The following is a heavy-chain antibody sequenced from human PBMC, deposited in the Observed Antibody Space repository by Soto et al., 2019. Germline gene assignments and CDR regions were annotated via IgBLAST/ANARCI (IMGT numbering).Heavy chain of an antibody. Sequence: PSQALSLTCAICWGSVAINISGFSLIRHSPSRVLEWLGRTYYRSKWYNDYAVSVKSRITINPDTSKNQFSLQLNSVTPDYTAVYYCARDRVAGSGWSKYYYAMDVWGKWXKVTV. CDR2: TYYRSKWYN. D-gene: IGHD6-19*01. CDR1: WGSVAINISG. V-gene: IGHV6-1*01. J-gene: IGHJ6*04. CDR3: ARDRVAGSGWSKYYYAMDV.